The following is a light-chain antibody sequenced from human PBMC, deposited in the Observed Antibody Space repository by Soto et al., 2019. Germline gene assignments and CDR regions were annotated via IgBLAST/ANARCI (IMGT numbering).Light chain of an antibody. Sequence: EIVMTQFPATLSVSPGERATLSCRASQSVSSNLAWYQQKPGQAPRLLIYGASTRATGIPARFSGSGSGTEFTLTISSLQSEDFAVYYCQQYNNWPPYTVGQGTKVDSK. J-gene: IGKJ2*01. V-gene: IGKV3-15*01. CDR1: QSVSSN. CDR2: GAS. CDR3: QQYNNWPPYT.